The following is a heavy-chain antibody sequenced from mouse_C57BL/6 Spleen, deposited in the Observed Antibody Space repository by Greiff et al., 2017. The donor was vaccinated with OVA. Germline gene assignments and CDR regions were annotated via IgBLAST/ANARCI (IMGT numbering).Heavy chain of an antibody. J-gene: IGHJ1*03. CDR1: GYTFTSYW. Sequence: QVQLQQPGAELVKPGASVKLSCKASGYTFTSYWMHWVKQRPGRGLEWIGRIDPNSGGTKYNEKFKSKATLTVDKPSSTAYMQLSSLTSEDSAVYYCARREDYSNYGGWYFDVWGTGTTVTVSS. V-gene: IGHV1-72*01. CDR2: IDPNSGGT. D-gene: IGHD2-5*01. CDR3: ARREDYSNYGGWYFDV.